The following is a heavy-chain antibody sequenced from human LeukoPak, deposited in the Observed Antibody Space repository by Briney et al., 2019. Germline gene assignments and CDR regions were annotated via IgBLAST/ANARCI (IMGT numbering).Heavy chain of an antibody. J-gene: IGHJ6*03. CDR2: INPSGGST. D-gene: IGHD2-2*02. Sequence: ASVKVSCKASGYTFTSYYMHWVRQAPGEGLEWMGIINPSGGSTSYAQKFQGRVTMARDMSTSTVYMELSSLRSEDTAVYYCARVAAEVVGVPGAIGFGWLRRDYYYMDVWGKGTTVTVSS. CDR3: ARVAAEVVGVPGAIGFGWLRRDYYYMDV. V-gene: IGHV1-46*01. CDR1: GYTFTSYY.